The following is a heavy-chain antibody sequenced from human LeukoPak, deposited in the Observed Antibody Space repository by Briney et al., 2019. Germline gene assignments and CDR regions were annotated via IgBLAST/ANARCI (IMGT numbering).Heavy chain of an antibody. CDR2: IGGSGDKT. CDR1: TFTFNRKS. D-gene: IGHD6-19*01. CDR3: VRRGDASSGWGDHDY. V-gene: IGHV3-23*01. J-gene: IGHJ4*02. Sequence: GQSLTLSCAVSTFTFNRKSISCVRQVPGRLLEWVSTIGGSGDKTFYADSVKGRFTISRDNSKNMLHLQMSSLTGEDTALYYCVRRGDASSGWGDHDYWGQGALVTVSS.